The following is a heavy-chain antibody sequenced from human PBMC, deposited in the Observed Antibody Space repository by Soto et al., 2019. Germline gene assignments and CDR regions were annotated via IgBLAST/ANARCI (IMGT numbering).Heavy chain of an antibody. V-gene: IGHV3-30*18. CDR2: ISYDGSNK. J-gene: IGHJ3*02. CDR3: AKDGGGYCSGGSCYAIGAFDI. D-gene: IGHD2-15*01. CDR1: GFTFSSYG. Sequence: QVQLVESGGGVVQPGRSLRLSCAASGFTFSSYGMHWVRQAPGKGLEWVAVISYDGSNKYYADSVKGRFTISRDNSKNTLYLQMNSLRAEDTAVYYCAKDGGGYCSGGSCYAIGAFDIWCQGTMVIVSS.